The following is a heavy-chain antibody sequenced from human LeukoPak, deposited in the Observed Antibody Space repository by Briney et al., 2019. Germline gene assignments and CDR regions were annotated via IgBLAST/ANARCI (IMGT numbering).Heavy chain of an antibody. D-gene: IGHD3-22*01. CDR3: AKSSMRITMIVVGSFDY. CDR2: ISGSGGST. Sequence: GGSLRLSCAASGFTFSSYAMSWVRQAPGKGLEWVSAISGSGGSTYYADSVKGRFTISRDNSKNTLYLQMNSLRAEDTAVYYCAKSSMRITMIVVGSFDYWGQGTLVTVSS. J-gene: IGHJ4*02. V-gene: IGHV3-23*01. CDR1: GFTFSSYA.